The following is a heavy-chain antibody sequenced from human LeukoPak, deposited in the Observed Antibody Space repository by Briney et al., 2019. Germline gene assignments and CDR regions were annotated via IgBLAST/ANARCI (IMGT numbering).Heavy chain of an antibody. J-gene: IGHJ4*02. CDR1: GYTFTGYY. CDR3: ARAPPMRYDSSGYFDY. D-gene: IGHD3-22*01. V-gene: IGHV1-2*02. CDR2: INPNSGGT. Sequence: GASVKVSCKASGYTFTGYYMHWVRQAPGQGLEWMGWINPNSGGTNYAQKFQGRVTMTRDTSISTAYMELSRLRSDDTAVYYCARAPPMRYDSSGYFDYWGQGTLVTVSS.